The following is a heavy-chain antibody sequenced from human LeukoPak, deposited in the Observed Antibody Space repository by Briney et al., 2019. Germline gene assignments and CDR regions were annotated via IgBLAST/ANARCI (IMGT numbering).Heavy chain of an antibody. V-gene: IGHV1-46*01. CDR1: GYIFTSYY. D-gene: IGHD2-2*01. Sequence: ASVRVSCKASGYIFTSYYMDWVRQAAGQWLEWMGISNPSGGSTSYAQKFQGRVTMTRDTSTSTVYMELSSLRSEDTAVYYCARETPGSDCSSTSCYAGWFDPWGQGTLVTVSS. CDR2: SNPSGGST. J-gene: IGHJ5*02. CDR3: ARETPGSDCSSTSCYAGWFDP.